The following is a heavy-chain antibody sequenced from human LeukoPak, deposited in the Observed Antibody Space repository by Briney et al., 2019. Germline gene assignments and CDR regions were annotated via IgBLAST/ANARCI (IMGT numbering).Heavy chain of an antibody. D-gene: IGHD6-6*01. CDR1: GYTFTGYY. CDR3: ARDYFGSIAARPAMGY. V-gene: IGHV1-2*02. Sequence: APVKVSCKASGYTFTGYYMHWVRQAPGQGLEWMGWINPNSGGTNYAQKFQGRVTMTRDTSISTAYMELSRLRSDDTAVYYCARDYFGSIAARPAMGYWGQGTLVTVSS. CDR2: INPNSGGT. J-gene: IGHJ4*02.